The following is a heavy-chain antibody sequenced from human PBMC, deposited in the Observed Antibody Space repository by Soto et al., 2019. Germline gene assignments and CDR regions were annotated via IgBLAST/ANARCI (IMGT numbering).Heavy chain of an antibody. J-gene: IGHJ4*02. CDR2: ISSGSDII. D-gene: IGHD6-13*01. CDR3: ASHLGSNWFDY. CDR1: GFTFSSHT. Sequence: GGSLRLSCSGSGFTFSSHTMNWVRQAPGKGLEWLSYISSGSDIIFYADSVRGRFTISRDNAMGSLYLQLNSLRAEDTAVYYCASHLGSNWFDYWGQGTLVTVSS. V-gene: IGHV3-48*01.